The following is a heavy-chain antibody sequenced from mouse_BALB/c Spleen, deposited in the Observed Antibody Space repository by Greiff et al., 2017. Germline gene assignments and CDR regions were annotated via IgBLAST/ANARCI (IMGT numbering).Heavy chain of an antibody. Sequence: VKLMESGPGLVQPSQSLSITCTVSGFSLTSYGVHWVRQSPGKGLEWLGVIWSGGSTDYNAAFISRLSISKDNSKSQVFLKMNSLQTDDTAMYYCARDWGTEAMDYWGQGTSVTVSS. CDR2: IWSGGST. D-gene: IGHD3-3*01. CDR1: GFSLTSYG. CDR3: ARDWGTEAMDY. J-gene: IGHJ4*01. V-gene: IGHV2-4-1*01.